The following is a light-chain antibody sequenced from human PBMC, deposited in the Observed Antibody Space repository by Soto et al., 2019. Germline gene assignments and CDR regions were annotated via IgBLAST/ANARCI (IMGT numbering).Light chain of an antibody. CDR3: QQYGSSPRFT. Sequence: EIVLTQSPGTLSLSPGERATLSCRASQSVSSSYLAWYQQKPGQAPRLLIYGASSRATGIPDRFSGSGSGTDFTLTISRLEPEYFAVYYYQQYGSSPRFTFGPGTKVDIK. CDR2: GAS. J-gene: IGKJ3*01. V-gene: IGKV3-20*01. CDR1: QSVSSSY.